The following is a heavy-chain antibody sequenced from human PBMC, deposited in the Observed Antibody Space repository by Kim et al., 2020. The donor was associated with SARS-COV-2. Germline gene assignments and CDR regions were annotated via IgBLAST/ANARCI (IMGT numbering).Heavy chain of an antibody. J-gene: IGHJ4*02. D-gene: IGHD1-26*01. CDR1: GFTFSNAW. Sequence: GGSLRLSCAASGFTFSNAWMSWVRQAPGKGLEWVGRIKSKTDGGTTDYAAPVKGRFTISRDDSKNTLYLQMNSLKTEDTAVYYCTSGRRGGSYYGYWGQGTLVTVSS. V-gene: IGHV3-15*01. CDR3: TSGRRGGSYYGY. CDR2: IKSKTDGGTT.